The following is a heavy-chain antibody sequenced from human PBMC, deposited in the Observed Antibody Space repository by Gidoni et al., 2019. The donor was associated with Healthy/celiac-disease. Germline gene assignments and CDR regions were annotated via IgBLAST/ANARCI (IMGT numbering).Heavy chain of an antibody. D-gene: IGHD4-4*01. J-gene: IGHJ6*02. CDR2: INPNSGGT. Sequence: QVQLVQSGAAVKKPGASVKVSCKASGYTFTGYYMHWVRQAPGQGLEWMGWINPNSGGTNYAQKVQGRVTMTRDTSISTADMELSRLRSDDTAVYYCARLTTDYIYYYYGMDVWGQGTTVTVSS. V-gene: IGHV1-2*02. CDR3: ARLTTDYIYYYYGMDV. CDR1: GYTFTGYY.